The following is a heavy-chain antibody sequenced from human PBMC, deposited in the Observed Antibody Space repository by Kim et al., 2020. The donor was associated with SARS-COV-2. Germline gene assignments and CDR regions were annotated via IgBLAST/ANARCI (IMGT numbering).Heavy chain of an antibody. D-gene: IGHD1-1*01. CDR3: ARIYGTGTHDAFDI. V-gene: IGHV1-3*01. J-gene: IGHJ3*02. Sequence: QKFQGDVTITRDTSGRTAYMELSSMKSEDTAVYYCARIYGTGTHDAFDIWGQGTMVTVSS.